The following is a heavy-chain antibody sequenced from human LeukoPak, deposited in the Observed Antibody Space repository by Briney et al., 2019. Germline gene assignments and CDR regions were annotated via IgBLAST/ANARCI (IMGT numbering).Heavy chain of an antibody. CDR1: GGSISSYY. Sequence: SETLSLTCTVSGGSISSYYWNWIRQPPGKGLEWIGYIYYSGSTNYNPSLKSRVTISVDTSKNQFSLKLSSVTASDTAVYYCATGRRGSSWYRGFDPWGQGTLVTVSS. V-gene: IGHV4-59*08. J-gene: IGHJ5*02. CDR3: ATGRRGSSWYRGFDP. D-gene: IGHD6-13*01. CDR2: IYYSGST.